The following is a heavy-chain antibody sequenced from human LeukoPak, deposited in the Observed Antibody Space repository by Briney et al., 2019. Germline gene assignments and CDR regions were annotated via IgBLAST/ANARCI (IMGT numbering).Heavy chain of an antibody. D-gene: IGHD2-2*01. V-gene: IGHV3-30*02. CDR2: IRYDGSNK. J-gene: IGHJ4*02. Sequence: GGSLRLSCAASGFTFGSYGMHWVRQAPGKGLEWVAFIRYDGSNKYYADSVKGRFTISRDNSKNTLYLQMNSLRAEDTAVYYCAKDANPYIVVVPAAPLDYWGQGTLVTVSS. CDR1: GFTFGSYG. CDR3: AKDANPYIVVVPAAPLDY.